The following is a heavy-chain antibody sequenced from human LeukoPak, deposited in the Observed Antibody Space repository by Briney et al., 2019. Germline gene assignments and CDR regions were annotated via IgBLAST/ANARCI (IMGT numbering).Heavy chain of an antibody. CDR2: ITSTSSAT. J-gene: IGHJ4*02. CDR3: ARAIASYGDSAY. V-gene: IGHV3-48*04. CDR1: GFKFSSFS. Sequence: GGSLRLSCAASGFKFSSFSMDWVRQAPRKGLEWLSYITSTSSATYYADSLQGRFTISRDNAKNSLYLQINSLRADDTAVYYCARAIASYGDSAYWGQGTLVTVSS. D-gene: IGHD5-18*01.